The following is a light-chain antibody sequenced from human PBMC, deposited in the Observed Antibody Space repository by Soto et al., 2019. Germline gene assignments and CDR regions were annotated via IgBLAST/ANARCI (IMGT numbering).Light chain of an antibody. Sequence: EIVMTQSPATLSVSPGERATLSCRASQSVSSNLAWYQQKPGQAPRLLIYGASTRATGIPARFSGSGSGTEFTLTISSLQSQDFAVYYGQQYNNWPPRYTVGQGTKLEIK. V-gene: IGKV3-15*01. CDR3: QQYNNWPPRYT. J-gene: IGKJ2*01. CDR2: GAS. CDR1: QSVSSN.